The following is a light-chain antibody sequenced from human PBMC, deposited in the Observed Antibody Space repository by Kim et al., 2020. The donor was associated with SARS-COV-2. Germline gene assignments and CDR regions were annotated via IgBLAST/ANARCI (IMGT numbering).Light chain of an antibody. Sequence: WSTGERATLSDRASKNVSPPSVAWYQQQPGQAPRLVIYGASSRATGIPDRFSGSGSGTDFTLTISRLEPEDFAVYHCHHYGSSPPTFGQGTKLEI. J-gene: IGKJ2*01. CDR1: KNVSPPS. CDR2: GAS. CDR3: HHYGSSPPT. V-gene: IGKV3-20*01.